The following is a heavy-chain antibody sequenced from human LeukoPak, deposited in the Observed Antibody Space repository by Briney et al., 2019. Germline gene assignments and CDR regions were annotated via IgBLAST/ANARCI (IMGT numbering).Heavy chain of an antibody. V-gene: IGHV3-48*01. CDR2: ISSSSSTI. J-gene: IGHJ3*02. D-gene: IGHD3-10*01. CDR1: GFTFSSYA. Sequence: QPGGSLRLSCAASGFTFSSYAMHWVRQAPGKGLEWVSYISSSSSTIYYADSVKGRFTISRDNAKNSLYLQMNSLRAEDTAVYYCARGLNYYGSVNDAFDIWGQGTMVTVSS. CDR3: ARGLNYYGSVNDAFDI.